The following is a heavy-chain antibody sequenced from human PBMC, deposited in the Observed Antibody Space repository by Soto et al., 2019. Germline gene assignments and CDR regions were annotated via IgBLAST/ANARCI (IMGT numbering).Heavy chain of an antibody. D-gene: IGHD4-17*01. CDR1: GFTFTGYA. Sequence: QVHLVESGGGVVQPGRSLRLSCAASGFTFTGYAMHWVRQAPGKGLEWVALISFDGGNQYYADSVEGRFTISRDNSKNTLYLKMSGLRTEATAVYSWASGGSGDLRAGDFWGQGTLVTVSS. CDR2: ISFDGGNQ. CDR3: ASGGSGDLRAGDF. J-gene: IGHJ4*02. V-gene: IGHV3-30-3*01.